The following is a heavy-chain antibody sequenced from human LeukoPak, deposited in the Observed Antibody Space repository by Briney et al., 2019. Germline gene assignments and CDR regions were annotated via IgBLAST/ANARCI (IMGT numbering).Heavy chain of an antibody. V-gene: IGHV3-30*19. CDR2: ISYDGSNK. CDR3: ARALPGYSYGFNWFDP. Sequence: GGSLRLSCAASGFTFSSYGMHWVRQAPGKGLEWVAVISYDGSNKYYADSVKGRFTISRDNSKNTLYLQMNSLRAEDTAVYYCARALPGYSYGFNWFDPWGQGTLVTVSS. D-gene: IGHD5-18*01. CDR1: GFTFSSYG. J-gene: IGHJ5*02.